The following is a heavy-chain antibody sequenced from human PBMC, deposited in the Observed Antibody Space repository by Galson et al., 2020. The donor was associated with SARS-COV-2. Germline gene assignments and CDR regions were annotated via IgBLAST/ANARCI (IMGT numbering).Heavy chain of an antibody. J-gene: IGHJ4*02. CDR1: GFTFISYA. CDR3: AKDRRGGVTSYFDF. V-gene: IGHV3-23*01. CDR2: ISGSGDST. D-gene: IGHD5-18*01. Sequence: GGSLTLSCAASGFTFISYAMSWVRQAPGKGLEWVSAISGSGDSTYYADSVKGRFTISRDNSKNTLYLQMNSLTAEYTAVYYCAKDRRGGVTSYFDFWGQGTLVTVSS.